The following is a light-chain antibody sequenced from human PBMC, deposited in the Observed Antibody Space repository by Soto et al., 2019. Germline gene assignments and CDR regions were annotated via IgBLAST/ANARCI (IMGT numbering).Light chain of an antibody. J-gene: IGLJ2*01. CDR2: YDR. Sequence: SYELTQPPSVSAPPGEPARITCGGNNIGSKSVHWYQQKPGQAPVLVIYYDRDRPSGIPDRFSGFNSGNTATLTISGVEAGDEADYYCQVWDSSSDHVVFGGGTKLTVL. CDR3: QVWDSSSDHVV. V-gene: IGLV3-21*04. CDR1: NIGSKS.